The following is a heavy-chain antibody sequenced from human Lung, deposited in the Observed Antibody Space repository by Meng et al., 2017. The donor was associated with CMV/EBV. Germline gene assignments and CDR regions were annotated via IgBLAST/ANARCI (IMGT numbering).Heavy chain of an antibody. J-gene: IGHJ6*02. CDR3: VRDQGGESMIAVLIERFGMDV. Sequence: SLKISCAASGFTFNTYAMHWVRQAPGKGLEWVAVISYDGSNKYTADSVQGRLTISRDNSKNNLYLHMNSLTVEDTAVYYCVRDQGGESMIAVLIERFGMDVWGQGXTVTVSS. V-gene: IGHV3-30*04. CDR2: ISYDGSNK. D-gene: IGHD3-22*01. CDR1: GFTFNTYA.